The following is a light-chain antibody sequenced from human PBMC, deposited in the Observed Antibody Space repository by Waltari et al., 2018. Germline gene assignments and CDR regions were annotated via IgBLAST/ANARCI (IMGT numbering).Light chain of an antibody. J-gene: IGLJ1*01. V-gene: IGLV1-47*01. CDR3: AAWDDSLSGYV. CDR1: SSNIGSNY. CDR2: RNN. Sequence: QSVLTQPPSASGTPGQRVTISCSGSSSNIGSNYVYWYKQLPGTAPNLLTYRNNPRPSGVPDRFSGSKSGTSASLAISGLRSEDEADYYCAAWDDSLSGYVFGTGAKVTVL.